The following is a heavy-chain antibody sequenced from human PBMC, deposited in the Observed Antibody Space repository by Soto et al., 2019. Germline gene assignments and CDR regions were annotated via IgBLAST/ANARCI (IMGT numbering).Heavy chain of an antibody. V-gene: IGHV3-30*04. CDR3: ARAGRGGSGSYES. CDR1: GFTFSSYA. D-gene: IGHD3-10*01. J-gene: IGHJ4*02. CDR2: ISYDGSNK. Sequence: GGSLRLSCAASGFTFSSYAMHWVRQAPGKGLEWVAVISYDGSNKYYADSVKGRFTISRDNSKNTLYLQMNSLRAEDTAVYYCARAGRGGSGSYESWGQGTLVTVSS.